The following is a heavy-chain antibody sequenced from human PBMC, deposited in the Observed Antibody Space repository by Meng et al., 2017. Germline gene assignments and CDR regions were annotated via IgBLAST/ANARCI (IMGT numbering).Heavy chain of an antibody. D-gene: IGHD3-22*01. CDR2: IIPIFGTA. CDR1: GGTFSSYA. Sequence: SVKVSCKASGGTFSSYAISWVRQAPGQGLEWMGGIIPIFGTANYAQTFQGRVTITADESTSTAYMELSGLRSEDTAVYYCARVPSDYYDSSGYAGYWGQGTLVTVSS. V-gene: IGHV1-69*13. CDR3: ARVPSDYYDSSGYAGY. J-gene: IGHJ4*02.